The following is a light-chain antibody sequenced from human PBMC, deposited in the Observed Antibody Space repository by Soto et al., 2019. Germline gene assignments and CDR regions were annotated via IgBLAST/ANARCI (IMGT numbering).Light chain of an antibody. CDR1: SSDVGAYNY. J-gene: IGLJ1*01. CDR3: SSHTRRNTRV. CDR2: DVS. Sequence: QSVLTQPASVSGSPGQSITISCTGTSSDVGAYNYVSWYQQHPGKAPKLMIYDVSNRPSGVSNRFSGSKSGNTASLTISGLQAEDEADYYCSSHTRRNTRVFGTGTQLTVL. V-gene: IGLV2-14*01.